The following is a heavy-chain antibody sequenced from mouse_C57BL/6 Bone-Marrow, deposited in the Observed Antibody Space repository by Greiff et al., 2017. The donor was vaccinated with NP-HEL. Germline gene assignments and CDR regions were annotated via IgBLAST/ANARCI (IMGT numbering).Heavy chain of an antibody. D-gene: IGHD2-3*01. CDR3: TTYAGYYHYFDY. Sequence: VQLQQSGAELVRPRASVKLSCTASGFNITDDYMHWVKQRPEQGLEWIGWIDPENGDTEYASKFQGKATITADTSSNTAYLQLSSLTSEDTAVYYCTTYAGYYHYFDYWGQGTTLTVSS. J-gene: IGHJ2*01. CDR1: GFNITDDY. CDR2: IDPENGDT. V-gene: IGHV14-4*01.